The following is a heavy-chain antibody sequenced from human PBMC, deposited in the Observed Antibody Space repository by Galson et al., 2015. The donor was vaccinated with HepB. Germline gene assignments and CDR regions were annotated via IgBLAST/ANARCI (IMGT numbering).Heavy chain of an antibody. V-gene: IGHV1-69*13. D-gene: IGHD1-26*01. J-gene: IGHJ4*02. CDR3: ARGARDAPLDY. CDR1: GGTFSNYA. CDR2: ITPIFGTA. Sequence: SVKVSCKASGGTFSNYAISWVRQAPGQGLGWMGGITPIFGTANYAQKFQGRVTITADESTSTAYMELSSLRSEDTAVYYCARGARDAPLDYWGQGTLVTVSS.